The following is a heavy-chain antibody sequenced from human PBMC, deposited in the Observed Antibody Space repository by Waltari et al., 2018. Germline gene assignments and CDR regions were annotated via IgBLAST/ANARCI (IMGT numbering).Heavy chain of an antibody. V-gene: IGHV3-7*01. Sequence: EVRLVESGGGLVLPGGSLRLPCEGSGFPFFSYWMGWVRQAPGKGLEWVANINEDGGGKYYLDSVRGRFTISRDNAKNSLYLQMNSLRAEDTALYYCTRGDTDFREGAYWGQGTLVTVSS. D-gene: IGHD3-10*01. CDR1: GFPFFSYW. CDR2: INEDGGGK. CDR3: TRGDTDFREGAY. J-gene: IGHJ4*02.